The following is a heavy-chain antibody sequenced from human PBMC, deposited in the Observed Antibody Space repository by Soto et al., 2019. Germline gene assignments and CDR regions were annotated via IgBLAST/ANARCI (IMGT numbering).Heavy chain of an antibody. D-gene: IGHD3-10*01. V-gene: IGHV4-61*01. CDR2: IYYSGIA. CDR3: ARVLQPVGRLLSNHYYCLGV. J-gene: IGHJ6*02. Sequence: SDTLSLTYTFYCNALITGYYYWRSIRQPPGNGLEWIGYIYYSGIANYNPSLQSRVXISLDTSKNKFSLKLDSVTAAHTAVYYCARVLQPVGRLLSNHYYCLGVWAQG. CDR1: CNALITGYYY.